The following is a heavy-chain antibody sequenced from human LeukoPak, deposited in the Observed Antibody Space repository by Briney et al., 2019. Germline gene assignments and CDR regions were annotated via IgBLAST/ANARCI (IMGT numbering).Heavy chain of an antibody. CDR1: GHNFATHY. CDR3: ARHLIRSYFVAESWFDP. J-gene: IGHJ5*02. Sequence: PGESLKISCKDSGHNFATHYINWVRQMPGKGLEWMGIIYPGDSDTRYSPSFQGQVTISADKSISTAYLQWSSLKASDTAMYYCARHLIRSYFVAESWFDPWGQGTLVTVSS. V-gene: IGHV5-51*01. CDR2: IYPGDSDT. D-gene: IGHD1-26*01.